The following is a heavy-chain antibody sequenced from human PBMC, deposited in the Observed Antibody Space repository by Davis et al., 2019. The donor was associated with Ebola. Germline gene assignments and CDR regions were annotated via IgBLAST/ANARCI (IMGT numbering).Heavy chain of an antibody. V-gene: IGHV3-23*01. CDR1: GFTFSSYA. J-gene: IGHJ4*02. D-gene: IGHD3-3*01. CDR3: ARDKMVSDDFWSGYYDY. Sequence: GESLKISCAASGFTFSSYAMSWVRQAPGKGLEWVSAISGSGGSTYYADSVKGRFTISRDNSKNTLYLQMNSLRAEDTAVYYCARDKMVSDDFWSGYYDYWGQGTLVTVSS. CDR2: ISGSGGST.